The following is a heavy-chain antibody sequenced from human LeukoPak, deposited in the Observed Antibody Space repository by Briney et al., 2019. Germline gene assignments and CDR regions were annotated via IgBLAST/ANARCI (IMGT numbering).Heavy chain of an antibody. CDR1: GVSIGSGYY. CDR3: ASPHDSSSNDAFDI. Sequence: PSGTLSLTCVVSGVSIGSGYYWSWVRQPPGKGLEWIGEIYHRGDTNYNPSLKSRVTMSMDTSKNQFSLKLTSVTAADTAVYYCASPHDSSSNDAFDIWGQGTMVTVSS. CDR2: IYHRGDT. J-gene: IGHJ3*02. V-gene: IGHV4-4*02. D-gene: IGHD6-13*01.